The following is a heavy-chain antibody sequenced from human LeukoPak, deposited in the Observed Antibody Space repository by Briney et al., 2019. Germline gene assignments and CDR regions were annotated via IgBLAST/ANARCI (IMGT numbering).Heavy chain of an antibody. V-gene: IGHV3-11*01. Sequence: GGSLRLSCAASGFTFSDYYVSWIRQAPGKGLEWVSYISSSGSTIYYADSVKGRFTISRDNAKNSLYLQMNSLRAEDTAVYYCARDLVPYCSSTSCYNYYYYGMDVWGQGTTVTVSS. J-gene: IGHJ6*02. D-gene: IGHD2-2*02. CDR2: ISSSGSTI. CDR1: GFTFSDYY. CDR3: ARDLVPYCSSTSCYNYYYYGMDV.